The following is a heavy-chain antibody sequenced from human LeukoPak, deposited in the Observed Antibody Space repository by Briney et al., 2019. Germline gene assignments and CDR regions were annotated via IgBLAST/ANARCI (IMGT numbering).Heavy chain of an antibody. D-gene: IGHD3-22*01. Sequence: PGRSLRLSCAASGFSFSSYGIHWVRQAPGKGLEWVAVIGYDGSNKYYADSVKGRFTISRDNSKNTLYLLMNSLRTEDTAVYFCAKEIYYDSSAFFDYWGQGTLVTVSA. CDR3: AKEIYYDSSAFFDY. CDR2: IGYDGSNK. V-gene: IGHV3-30*18. J-gene: IGHJ4*02. CDR1: GFSFSSYG.